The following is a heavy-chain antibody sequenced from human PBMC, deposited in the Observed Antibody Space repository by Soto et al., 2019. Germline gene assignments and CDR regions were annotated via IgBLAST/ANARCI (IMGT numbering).Heavy chain of an antibody. V-gene: IGHV1-8*01. CDR1: GYTFTKYY. J-gene: IGHJ4*02. Sequence: AAVKVSCKASGYTFTKYYIHWVRQAPGQGLEWMGWMNPNTGNSGYAQKFQGRVTVTSDTSINTVYMELSSLRSEDTAVYYCARRAETNGWNGFGADKYYFDFWGQGTLVTVS. CDR3: ARRAETNGWNGFGADKYYFDF. D-gene: IGHD1-1*01. CDR2: MNPNTGNS.